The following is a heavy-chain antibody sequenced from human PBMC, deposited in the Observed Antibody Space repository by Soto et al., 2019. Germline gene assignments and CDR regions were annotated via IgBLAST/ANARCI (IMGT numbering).Heavy chain of an antibody. V-gene: IGHV1-69*01. D-gene: IGHD3-22*01. CDR1: GGTFSTYA. J-gene: IGHJ4*02. Sequence: QVQLVQSGAEEKKSGSSMKVSCKASGGTFSTYAISWVRQATGQGLEWMGGIIPIFGTAKYAQKFQGRVTITTDESRSTDDVELSSRRSGSTAVYYCSRADSYNSPGSNCGAFDYWCQGTLVTVAS. CDR3: SRADSYNSPGSNCGAFDY. CDR2: IIPIFGTA.